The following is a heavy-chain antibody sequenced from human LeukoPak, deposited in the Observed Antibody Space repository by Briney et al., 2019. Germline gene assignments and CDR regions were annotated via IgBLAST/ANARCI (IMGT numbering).Heavy chain of an antibody. CDR3: ARVHGLRYFDWFPADYYMDV. J-gene: IGHJ6*03. D-gene: IGHD3-9*01. Sequence: SQTLSLTCTVSGGSISSGDYYWSWIRQPPGKGLEWIGYIYYSGSTYYNPSLKSRVIISVDTSKNQFSLKLSSVTAADTGVYDDARVHGLRYFDWFPADYYMDVWGKGTTVTVSS. CDR1: GGSISSGDYY. CDR2: IYYSGST. V-gene: IGHV4-30-4*08.